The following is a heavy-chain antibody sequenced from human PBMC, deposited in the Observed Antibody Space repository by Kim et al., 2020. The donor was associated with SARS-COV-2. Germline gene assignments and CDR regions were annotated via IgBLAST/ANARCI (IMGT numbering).Heavy chain of an antibody. CDR3: ARAQQWLNLYYFDY. V-gene: IGHV4-59*13. Sequence: SETLSLTCTVSGGSISSDYWSWIRQPPGKGLEWIGYNYYSGSTNYNPSLKSRVTISVDTSKNQFSLKLSSVTAADTAVYYCARAQQWLNLYYFDYWGQGTLVTVSS. CDR2: NYYSGST. CDR1: GGSISSDY. D-gene: IGHD6-19*01. J-gene: IGHJ4*02.